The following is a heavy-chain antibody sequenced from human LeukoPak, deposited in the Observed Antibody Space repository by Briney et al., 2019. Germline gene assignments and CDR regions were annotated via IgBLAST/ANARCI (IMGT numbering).Heavy chain of an antibody. CDR2: MNPNSGNT. Sequence: ASVTVSCKASGYTFTSYDINWVRQATGQGLEWMGWMNPNSGNTGYAQKFQGRVTMTRNTSISTAYMELSSLRSEDTAVYYCARGPFYRYCSSTSCHRYYFDYWGQGTLVTVSS. V-gene: IGHV1-8*01. J-gene: IGHJ4*02. D-gene: IGHD2-2*01. CDR1: GYTFTSYD. CDR3: ARGPFYRYCSSTSCHRYYFDY.